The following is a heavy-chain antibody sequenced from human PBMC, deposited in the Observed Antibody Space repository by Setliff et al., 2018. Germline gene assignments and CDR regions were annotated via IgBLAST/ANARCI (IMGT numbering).Heavy chain of an antibody. Sequence: ASVKVSCKASGDTFSTYSLSWVRQAPGQGLEWMGWININNFNTKYAQKLRDRVTMTTDTSTSTAYMDLRSLRSDDTAMYYCARLVRYCTRTSCQRTSGDDFWGQGTLVTVSS. CDR2: ININNFNT. CDR1: GDTFSTYS. CDR3: ARLVRYCTRTSCQRTSGDDF. D-gene: IGHD2-2*01. V-gene: IGHV1-18*01. J-gene: IGHJ4*02.